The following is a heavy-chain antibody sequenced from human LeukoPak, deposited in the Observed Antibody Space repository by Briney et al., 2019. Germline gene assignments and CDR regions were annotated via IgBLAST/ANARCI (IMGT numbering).Heavy chain of an antibody. CDR2: IYHTGIT. CDR3: AAKGGSGSNIDF. V-gene: IGHV4-30-4*01. J-gene: IGHJ4*02. CDR1: GGSISSGDYY. Sequence: KASQTLSLTCTVSGGSISSGDYYWSWIRQPPGKGLEWIGYIYHTGITSYSPSLKSRVIISTDTSNNQFSLKLSSVTAADTAVYYCAAKGGSGSNIDFWGQGTLVTVSS. D-gene: IGHD3-3*01.